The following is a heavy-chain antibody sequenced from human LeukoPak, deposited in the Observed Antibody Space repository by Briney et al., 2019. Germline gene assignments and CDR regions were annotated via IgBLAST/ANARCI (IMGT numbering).Heavy chain of an antibody. Sequence: GRSLRLSCAASGFTFSSYAVHWVRQAPGKGLEWVAVISYDGSNKYYADSVKGRFTISRDNAKNSLYLQMNSLRAEDTAVYYCASLYGSGSSRYYGMDVWGQGTTVTVSS. CDR3: ASLYGSGSSRYYGMDV. CDR1: GFTFSSYA. J-gene: IGHJ6*02. D-gene: IGHD3-10*01. CDR2: ISYDGSNK. V-gene: IGHV3-30*04.